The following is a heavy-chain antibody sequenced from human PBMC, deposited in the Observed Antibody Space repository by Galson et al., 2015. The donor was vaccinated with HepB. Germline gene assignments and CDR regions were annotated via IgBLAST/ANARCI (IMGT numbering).Heavy chain of an antibody. Sequence: SLRLSCAASGFTFSSYAMHWVRQAPGKGLEWVAVISYDGSNKYYADSVKGRFTISRDNSKNTLYLQMNSLRAEDTAVYYCARDAYGDYTYGMDVWGQGTTVTVSS. CDR2: ISYDGSNK. V-gene: IGHV3-30-3*01. CDR1: GFTFSSYA. D-gene: IGHD4-17*01. CDR3: ARDAYGDYTYGMDV. J-gene: IGHJ6*02.